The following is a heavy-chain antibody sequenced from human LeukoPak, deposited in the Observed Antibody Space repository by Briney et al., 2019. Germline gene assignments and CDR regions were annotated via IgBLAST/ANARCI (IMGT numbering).Heavy chain of an antibody. CDR1: GGTFSSYA. Sequence: ASVKVSCKASGGTFSSYAISWVRQAPGQGLEWVGRIIPILGIANYAQKFQGRVTITADKSTSTAYMELSSLRSEDTAVYYCARDGTLVVPAAIDYWGQGTLVTVSS. CDR2: IIPILGIA. J-gene: IGHJ4*02. D-gene: IGHD2-2*01. CDR3: ARDGTLVVPAAIDY. V-gene: IGHV1-69*04.